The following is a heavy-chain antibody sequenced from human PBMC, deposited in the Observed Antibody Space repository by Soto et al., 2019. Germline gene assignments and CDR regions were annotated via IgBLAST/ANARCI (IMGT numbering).Heavy chain of an antibody. D-gene: IGHD6-19*01. J-gene: IGHJ4*02. Sequence: PGGSLRLSCAASGFTFSNAWMSWVRQAPGKGLEWVGRIKSKTDGGTTDYAAPVKGRFTISRDDSKNTLYLQMNSLKTEDTAVYYCTTRVATISLAVAGWGQGTLVTVSS. CDR3: TTRVATISLAVAG. V-gene: IGHV3-15*01. CDR1: GFTFSNAW. CDR2: IKSKTDGGTT.